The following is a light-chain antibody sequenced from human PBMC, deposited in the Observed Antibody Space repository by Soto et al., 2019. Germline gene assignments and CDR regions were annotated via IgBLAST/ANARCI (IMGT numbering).Light chain of an antibody. J-gene: IGKJ5*01. Sequence: DLQMTQSPSSLSASVGDIVTITCRASQGISNFLAWYQQKPGKFPKLLISAASTLQSGVPSRFSGSGSGKDFTLTITSLPHEYVATYYCQKYSSVITFGQGTRLEIK. CDR2: AAS. CDR1: QGISNF. V-gene: IGKV1-27*01. CDR3: QKYSSVIT.